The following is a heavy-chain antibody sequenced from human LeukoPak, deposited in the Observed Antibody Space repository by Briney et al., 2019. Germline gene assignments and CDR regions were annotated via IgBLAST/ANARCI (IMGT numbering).Heavy chain of an antibody. Sequence: ASVKVSCKASGYTFTSYDINWVRQAPGQGLEWMGGIIPIFGTANYAQKFQGRLTMTWDTSISTAYMELSSLRSDDTAVYYCAREFRHQPYWGQGTLVTVSS. CDR3: AREFRHQPY. J-gene: IGHJ4*02. CDR1: GYTFTSYD. CDR2: IIPIFGTA. D-gene: IGHD2-2*01. V-gene: IGHV1-8*01.